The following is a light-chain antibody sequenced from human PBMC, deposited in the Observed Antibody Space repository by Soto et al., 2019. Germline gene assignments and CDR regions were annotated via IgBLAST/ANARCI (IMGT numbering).Light chain of an antibody. CDR1: SSDVGGYNF. CDR3: CAYAGSYTVL. Sequence: QSALTQTASVSGSPGQSITMSCTGTSSDVGGYNFVSWYQQHPGKAPKLIVHEVANRLSGVSGRFSGSKSGNTASLSISGLQAEDEADYYCCAYAGSYTVLFGGGTKLTVL. J-gene: IGLJ2*01. CDR2: EVA. V-gene: IGLV2-14*03.